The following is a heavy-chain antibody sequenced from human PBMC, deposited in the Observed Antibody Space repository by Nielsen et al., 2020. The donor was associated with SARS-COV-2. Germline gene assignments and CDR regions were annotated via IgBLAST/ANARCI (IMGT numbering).Heavy chain of an antibody. CDR1: GFSFPDYS. V-gene: IGHV3-74*01. J-gene: IGHJ4*02. CDR2: IKTDGTKT. D-gene: IGHD2/OR15-2a*01. CDR3: ARLRDDGYYFDTGPFDH. Sequence: GESLKISCAASGFSFPDYSIHWVRQGPGKGLVWVSCIKTDGTKTGYADSVKGRFTISRDNAKNTAYLQMNSLRDEDTAVYYCARLRDDGYYFDTGPFDHWGQGIPVTVSS.